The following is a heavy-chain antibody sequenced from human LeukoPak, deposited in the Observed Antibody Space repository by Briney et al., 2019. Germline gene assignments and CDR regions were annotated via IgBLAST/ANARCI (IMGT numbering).Heavy chain of an antibody. CDR1: GFTFSSYA. D-gene: IGHD3-22*01. J-gene: IGHJ3*02. CDR2: ISYDGSNK. CDR3: ARDPPYYYDSSGYFGAFDI. Sequence: PGRSLRLSCAASGFTFSSYAMHWVRQAPGKGLEWVAVISYDGSNKYYADSVKGRFTISRDNSKNTLYLQMNSLRAEDTAVYYCARDPPYYYDSSGYFGAFDIWGQGTMATVSS. V-gene: IGHV3-30*04.